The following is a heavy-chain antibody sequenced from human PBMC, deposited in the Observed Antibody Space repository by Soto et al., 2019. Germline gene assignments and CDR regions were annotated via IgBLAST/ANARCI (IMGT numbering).Heavy chain of an antibody. J-gene: IGHJ4*02. Sequence: QVQLVQSGAEVKKPGSSVKVSCKASGGTFSSYAISWVRQAPGQGLEWMGGIIPLFGTANYAQKFQGRVTITADESTSTAYMELSSLRSEDTAVYYCLSSGYQYYFDYWGQGTLVTVSS. D-gene: IGHD3-22*01. V-gene: IGHV1-69*01. CDR2: IIPLFGTA. CDR1: GGTFSSYA. CDR3: LSSGYQYYFDY.